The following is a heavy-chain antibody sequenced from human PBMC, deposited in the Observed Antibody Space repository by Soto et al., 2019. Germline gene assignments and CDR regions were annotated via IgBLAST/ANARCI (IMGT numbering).Heavy chain of an antibody. V-gene: IGHV3-15*01. D-gene: IGHD7-27*01. CDR2: IKSKTDGGTT. CDR3: TTDKARGGQNWEGTYYYYYYRDV. Sequence: GGSLRLSCAASGFTFSNAWMSWVRQAPGKGLEWVGRIKSKTDGGTTDYAAPVKGRFTISRDDSKNTLYLQMNSLKTEDTAVYYCTTDKARGGQNWEGTYYYYYYRDVWGKGTTVTVSS. CDR1: GFTFSNAW. J-gene: IGHJ6*03.